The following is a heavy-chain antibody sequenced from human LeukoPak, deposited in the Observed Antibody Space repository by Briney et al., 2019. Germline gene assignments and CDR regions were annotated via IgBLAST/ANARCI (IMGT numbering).Heavy chain of an antibody. D-gene: IGHD1-26*01. V-gene: IGHV3-23*01. CDR3: AKRYSGSSGLYNFDY. CDR1: GFSFSRYA. J-gene: IGHJ4*02. CDR2: ITGNTGNT. Sequence: GGSLRLSCAASGFSFSRYAMTWVRQPPGKGLEGVSSITGNTGNTYYADSVKGRFTISRDNSKNTLYLQMNSLRAEDTAVYYCAKRYSGSSGLYNFDYWGQGTLVSVSS.